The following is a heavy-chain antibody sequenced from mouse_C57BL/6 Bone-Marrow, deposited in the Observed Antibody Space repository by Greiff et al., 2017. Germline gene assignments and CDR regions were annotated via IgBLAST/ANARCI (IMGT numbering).Heavy chain of an antibody. Sequence: EVQLQQSGAELVRPGASVKLSCTASGFNIKDYYMHWVKQRPEQGLEWIGRIDPEDGDTEYAPKFQGKATMTADTSSNTAYLQLSSLTSEDTAVYYCTPITTVVARYFDYWGQGTTLTVSS. D-gene: IGHD1-1*01. CDR3: TPITTVVARYFDY. J-gene: IGHJ2*01. V-gene: IGHV14-1*01. CDR1: GFNIKDYY. CDR2: IDPEDGDT.